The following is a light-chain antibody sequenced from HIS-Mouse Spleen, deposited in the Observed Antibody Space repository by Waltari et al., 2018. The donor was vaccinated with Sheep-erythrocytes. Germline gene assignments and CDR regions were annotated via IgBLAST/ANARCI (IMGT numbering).Light chain of an antibody. CDR1: SSDVGSYNL. CDR3: CSYAGSSTFHVV. Sequence: QSALTQPASVSGSPGQSITISCTGTSSDVGSYNLVSWYQQHPGKAPKLMIYEGSKRPSGVSNRVSGSKSGNTASLTICGLQAEDEADYYCCSYAGSSTFHVVFGGGTKLTVL. V-gene: IGLV2-23*03. CDR2: EGS. J-gene: IGLJ2*01.